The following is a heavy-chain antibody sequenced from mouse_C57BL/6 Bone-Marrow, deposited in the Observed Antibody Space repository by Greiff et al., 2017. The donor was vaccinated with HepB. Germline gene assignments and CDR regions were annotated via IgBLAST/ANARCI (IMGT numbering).Heavy chain of an antibody. CDR2: IYPRSGNT. CDR3: ARSSGYDWYFDV. CDR1: GYTFTSYG. D-gene: IGHD2-2*01. Sequence: QVQLKQSGAELARPGASVKLSCKASGYTFTSYGISWVKQRTGQGLEWIGEIYPRSGNTYYNEKFKGKATLTADKSSSTAYMELRSLTSEDSAVYFCARSSGYDWYFDVWGTGTTVTVSS. V-gene: IGHV1-81*01. J-gene: IGHJ1*03.